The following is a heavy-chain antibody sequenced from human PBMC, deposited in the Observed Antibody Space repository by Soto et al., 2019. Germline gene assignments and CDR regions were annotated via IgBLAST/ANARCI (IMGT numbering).Heavy chain of an antibody. V-gene: IGHV3-11*01. Sequence: GSLRLSCAASGFSFSDYYMTWVRQPPGKGLEWLSYISRDGSSIYYADSVKGRFTISRDNAKNSVYLQMNSLRAEDTAIYYCARFPRADHFDQWGQGTLVTVSS. J-gene: IGHJ4*02. D-gene: IGHD6-19*01. CDR2: ISRDGSSI. CDR3: ARFPRADHFDQ. CDR1: GFSFSDYY.